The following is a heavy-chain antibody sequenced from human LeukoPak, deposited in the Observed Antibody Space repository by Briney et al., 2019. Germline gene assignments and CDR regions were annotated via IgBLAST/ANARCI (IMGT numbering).Heavy chain of an antibody. J-gene: IGHJ4*02. Sequence: GASVKVSCKASGYSFSNFVVHWVRQAPGQRLEWMGWIHTESGTTKYSERFQGRVTITRDTTATTAYLDLGSLTSEDTAVYYCSRSSNPAEHGFDYWGQGTLVTVSS. V-gene: IGHV1-3*04. CDR1: GYSFSNFV. D-gene: IGHD2-8*01. CDR2: IHTESGTT. CDR3: SRSSNPAEHGFDY.